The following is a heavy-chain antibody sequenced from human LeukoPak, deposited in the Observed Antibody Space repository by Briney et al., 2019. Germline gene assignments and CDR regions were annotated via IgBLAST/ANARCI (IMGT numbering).Heavy chain of an antibody. V-gene: IGHV4-4*07. CDR3: ARGIGSRKDYFDT. D-gene: IGHD3-10*01. CDR1: GGSISTYY. J-gene: IGHJ4*02. Sequence: PSETLSLTCTVSGGSISTYYYSWIRQPAGKGLEWIGRMYGSGSSNYNPTPRSRVSMSVDTSKNQISLTLNSVTAADTAMYYCARGIGSRKDYFDTWGQGTLVTVSS. CDR2: MYGSGSS.